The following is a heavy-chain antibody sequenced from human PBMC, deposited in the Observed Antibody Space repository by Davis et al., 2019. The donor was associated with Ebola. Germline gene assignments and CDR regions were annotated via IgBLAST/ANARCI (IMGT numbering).Heavy chain of an antibody. CDR1: GYTFTSHG. CDR2: ISAYNGNT. J-gene: IGHJ4*02. Sequence: AASVKVSCKASGYTFTSHGISRVRQAPGQGLEWMGWISAYNGNTNHAQKPQGRVTMTTDTSTSTAYMELRSLRSDDTAVYYCARVAGGYSSGWFDYWGQGTLVTVSS. CDR3: ARVAGGYSSGWFDY. V-gene: IGHV1-18*01. D-gene: IGHD6-19*01.